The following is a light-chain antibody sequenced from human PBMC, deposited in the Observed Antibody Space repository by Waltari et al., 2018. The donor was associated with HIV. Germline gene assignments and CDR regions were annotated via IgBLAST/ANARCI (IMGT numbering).Light chain of an antibody. CDR1: QSLLHRNGYNY. V-gene: IGKV2-28*01. CDR2: LGS. CDR3: MQALQIRT. J-gene: IGKJ1*01. Sequence: DIVMTQSPLSLPVNPGEPASISCRSNQSLLHRNGYNYLDWYLQKPGQSPQLLIYLGSNRASGVHDRFSGSGSGTDFTLKITRVEADDVGVYYCMQALQIRTFGQGTKVEIK.